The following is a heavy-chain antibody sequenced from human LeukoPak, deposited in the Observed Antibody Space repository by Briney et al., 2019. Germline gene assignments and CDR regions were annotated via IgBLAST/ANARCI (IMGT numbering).Heavy chain of an antibody. J-gene: IGHJ4*02. D-gene: IGHD6-13*01. CDR2: ISSSTNVI. V-gene: IGHV3-48*01. CDR1: GFTLSTYS. CDR3: ARLYSALPAFDY. Sequence: PGGSLRLSXAASGFTLSTYSVTWVRQAPGKGLEWGSYISSSTNVIYYADSVKGRFTISRDNAKNSLYLQMNSLRADDTAVYYCARLYSALPAFDYWGQGTLVTVSS.